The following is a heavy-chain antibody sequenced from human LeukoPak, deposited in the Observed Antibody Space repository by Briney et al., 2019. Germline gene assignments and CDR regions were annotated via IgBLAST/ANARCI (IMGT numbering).Heavy chain of an antibody. J-gene: IGHJ5*02. V-gene: IGHV1-2*02. D-gene: IGHD2/OR15-2a*01. CDR1: VYTFTGYY. Sequence: GASVKVSCKASVYTFTGYYMHWVRQAPGQGLEWMGWINPNSGGTNYAQKFQGRVTMTRDTSISTAYMELSRLRSDDTAVYYCARAPYFYGSGQDLWGRGTLVTVSS. CDR2: INPNSGGT. CDR3: ARAPYFYGSGQDL.